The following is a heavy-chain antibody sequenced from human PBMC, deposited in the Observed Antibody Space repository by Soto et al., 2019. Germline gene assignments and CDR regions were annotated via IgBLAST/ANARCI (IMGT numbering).Heavy chain of an antibody. V-gene: IGHV1-69*13. Sequence: AASVKVSCKASGGTFSSYAISWVRQAPGQGLEWMGGIIPIFGTANYAQKFQGRVTITADESTSTAYMELSRLRSEDTDVYYCAREGSARTFDYWGQGTLVTVSS. CDR3: AREGSARTFDY. J-gene: IGHJ4*02. CDR1: GGTFSSYA. CDR2: IIPIFGTA. D-gene: IGHD2-15*01.